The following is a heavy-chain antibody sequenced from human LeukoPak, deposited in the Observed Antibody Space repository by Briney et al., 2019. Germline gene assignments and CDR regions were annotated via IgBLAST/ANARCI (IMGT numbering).Heavy chain of an antibody. Sequence: GASVTVSCKASGYTFSNHDIHWVRQAPGQRLEWMGWINAGNGDTKYSQEFQGRVTITRDTSATTAYMELSSLRSEDMAVYYCTLYNYWGQGTLVTVSS. CDR2: INAGNGDT. V-gene: IGHV1-3*03. D-gene: IGHD1-14*01. CDR3: TLYNY. CDR1: GYTFSNHD. J-gene: IGHJ4*02.